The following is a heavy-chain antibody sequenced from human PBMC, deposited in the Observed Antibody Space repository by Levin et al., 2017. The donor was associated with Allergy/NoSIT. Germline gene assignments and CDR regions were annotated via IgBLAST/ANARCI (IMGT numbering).Heavy chain of an antibody. Sequence: GGSLRLSCAASGFTFSSYWMSWVRQAPGKGLEWVANIKQDGSEKYYVDSVKGRFTISKDNAKNSLYLQMNSLRAEDTAVYYCARDLVVVPAAIFPKSGWFDPWGQGTLVTVSS. J-gene: IGHJ5*02. CDR2: IKQDGSEK. D-gene: IGHD2-2*01. CDR3: ARDLVVVPAAIFPKSGWFDP. V-gene: IGHV3-7*01. CDR1: GFTFSSYW.